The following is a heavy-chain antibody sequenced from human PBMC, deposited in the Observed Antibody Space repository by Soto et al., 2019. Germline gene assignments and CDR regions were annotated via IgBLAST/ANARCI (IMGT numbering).Heavy chain of an antibody. Sequence: SETLSLTCTVSGGSISSGDYYWSWIRQPPGKGLEWIGYIYYSGSTYYNPSLKSRVTISVDTSKNQFSLKLSSVTAADTAVYYCARVLSGSSLFDYWGQGTLVTVSS. J-gene: IGHJ4*02. CDR1: GGSISSGDYY. V-gene: IGHV4-30-4*01. CDR2: IYYSGST. D-gene: IGHD1-26*01. CDR3: ARVLSGSSLFDY.